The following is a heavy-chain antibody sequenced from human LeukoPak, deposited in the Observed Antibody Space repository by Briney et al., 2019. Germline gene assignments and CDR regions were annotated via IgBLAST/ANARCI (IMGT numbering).Heavy chain of an antibody. V-gene: IGHV3-23*01. CDR3: AKVSVPHTDKAFDY. Sequence: GGSLILSCAASGFTLTNFAMSWVRQAPGKGLEWVSALNSDGIKTYYADSVKGRFTIARDNSKITLYLQMNSLRAQNQDLRYCAKVSVPHTDKAFDYWGQGTLVAVSS. CDR1: GFTLTNFA. J-gene: IGHJ4*02. D-gene: IGHD5-18*01. CDR2: LNSDGIKT.